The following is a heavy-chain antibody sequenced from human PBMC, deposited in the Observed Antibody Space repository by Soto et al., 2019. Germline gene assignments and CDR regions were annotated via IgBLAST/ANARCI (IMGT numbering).Heavy chain of an antibody. J-gene: IGHJ4*02. CDR1: GFTFSSHS. V-gene: IGHV3-48*02. CDR3: AREDILGARSFDY. CDR2: ISSGSKTI. Sequence: GGSLRLSCAASGFTFSSHSMNWVRQAPGKGLEWVSYISSGSKTIYYADSVQGRFTVSRDNAKNSQYLQMSSLTDEDTAVYYCAREDILGARSFDYWGRGTLVTVSS. D-gene: IGHD1-26*01.